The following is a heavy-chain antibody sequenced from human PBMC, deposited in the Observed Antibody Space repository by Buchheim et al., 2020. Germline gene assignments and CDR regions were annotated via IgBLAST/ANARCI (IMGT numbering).Heavy chain of an antibody. Sequence: EVQLVQSGAEVKKPGESLKISCKGSGYSFTSYWIGWVRQMPGKGLEWMGIIYPGDSDTRYSPSFQGQVTISADKSISTAYPQWSSLKASDTAMYYCARLIVRCNWNYLAPYYFDYWGQGTL. J-gene: IGHJ4*02. D-gene: IGHD1-7*01. V-gene: IGHV5-51*01. CDR1: GYSFTSYW. CDR2: IYPGDSDT. CDR3: ARLIVRCNWNYLAPYYFDY.